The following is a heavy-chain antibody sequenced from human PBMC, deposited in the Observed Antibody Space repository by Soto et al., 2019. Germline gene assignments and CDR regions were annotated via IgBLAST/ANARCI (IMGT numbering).Heavy chain of an antibody. CDR3: ARHRHSEYYYGMDV. CDR2: IYYSGST. J-gene: IGHJ6*02. CDR1: GGSISSSSYY. D-gene: IGHD2-15*01. Sequence: QLQLQESGPGLVKPSETLSLTCTVSGGSISSSSYYWGWIRQPPGKGLEWIGSIYYSGSTYYNPSLKSRVTRAVDTSKNQFSLKLSSVTAADTAVYYCARHRHSEYYYGMDVWGQGTTVTVSS. V-gene: IGHV4-39*01.